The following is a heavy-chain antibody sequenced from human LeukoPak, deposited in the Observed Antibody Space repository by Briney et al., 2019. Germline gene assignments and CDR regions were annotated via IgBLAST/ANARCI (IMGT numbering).Heavy chain of an antibody. CDR3: ARDQGYDFWSGYWSDYYYYYMDV. J-gene: IGHJ6*03. CDR2: ISAYNGNT. V-gene: IGHV1-18*01. D-gene: IGHD3-3*01. CDR1: GYTFTSYG. Sequence: ASVKVSCKASGYTFTSYGISWARQAPGQGLEWMGWISAYNGNTNYAQKLQGRVTMATDTSTSTAYMELRSLRSDDTAVYYCARDQGYDFWSGYWSDYYYYYMDVWGKGTTVTVSS.